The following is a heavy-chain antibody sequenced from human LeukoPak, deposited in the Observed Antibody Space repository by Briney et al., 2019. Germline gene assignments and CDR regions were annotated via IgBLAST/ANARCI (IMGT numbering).Heavy chain of an antibody. D-gene: IGHD6-13*01. CDR1: GFTFSSYT. CDR2: ISYDGSNK. Sequence: PGGSLRLSCAASGFTFSSYTMHWVRQAPGKGLEWVAVISYDGSNKYYVDSVKGRFTISKDNSKNTLYLQMNSLRAEDTAVYYCAKDSGYTSSWYFGDYWGQGTLVTVSS. V-gene: IGHV3-30*04. J-gene: IGHJ4*02. CDR3: AKDSGYTSSWYFGDY.